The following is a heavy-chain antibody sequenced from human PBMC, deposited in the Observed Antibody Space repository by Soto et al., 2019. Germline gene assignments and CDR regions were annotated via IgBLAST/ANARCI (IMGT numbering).Heavy chain of an antibody. D-gene: IGHD5-18*01. Sequence: PGGSLRLSCAASGFTFSSYAMSWVRQAPGKGLEWVSAISGSGGSTYYADSVKGRFTISRDNSKNTLYLQMNSLRAEDTAVYYCAKEDTAMVHYYYYGMDVWGQGTTVTVSS. J-gene: IGHJ6*02. V-gene: IGHV3-23*01. CDR1: GFTFSSYA. CDR3: AKEDTAMVHYYYYGMDV. CDR2: ISGSGGST.